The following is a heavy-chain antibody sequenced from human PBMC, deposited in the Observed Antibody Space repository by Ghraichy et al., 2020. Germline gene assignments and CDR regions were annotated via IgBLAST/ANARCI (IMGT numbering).Heavy chain of an antibody. J-gene: IGHJ6*02. CDR1: GFTFSGYS. CDR2: ITSSSRTT. Sequence: GESLNISCVGSGFTFSGYSMNWVRQSPGKGLQWLSYITSSSRTTSYADSVKGRFTVSRDNAQNSVYLQMESLGDEDTGVYYCARGSKVVRFYYYDGMDVWGQGTTVTVSS. CDR3: ARGSKVVRFYYYDGMDV. D-gene: IGHD4-23*01. V-gene: IGHV3-48*02.